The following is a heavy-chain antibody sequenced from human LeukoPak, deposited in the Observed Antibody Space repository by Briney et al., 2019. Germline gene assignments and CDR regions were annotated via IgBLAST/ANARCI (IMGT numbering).Heavy chain of an antibody. J-gene: IGHJ4*02. V-gene: IGHV3-23*01. CDR2: ISGSGDRT. CDR3: AKAEGYDILTGLDY. CDR1: GFTFSSYA. Sequence: PGGSLRLSCAASGFTFSSYAMSWVRQAPGKGLEWVSAISGSGDRTYYADSVKGRFTISRDNPKNTLSLQMNSLRTEDTAVYYCAKAEGYDILTGLDYWGQGTLVTVSS. D-gene: IGHD3-9*01.